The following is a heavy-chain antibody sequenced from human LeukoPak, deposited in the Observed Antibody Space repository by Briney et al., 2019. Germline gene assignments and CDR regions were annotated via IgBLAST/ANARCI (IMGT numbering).Heavy chain of an antibody. J-gene: IGHJ6*03. V-gene: IGHV1-8*02. Sequence: GASVKVSCKASEYTFTGYYMHWVRQAPGQGLEWMGRINPNSGNTGYAQKFQGRVTMTRNTSISTAYMELSSLRSEDTAVYYCAREDRNYDFWSGYYTYYYYYYMDVWGKGTTVTVSS. D-gene: IGHD3-3*01. CDR1: EYTFTGYY. CDR2: INPNSGNT. CDR3: AREDRNYDFWSGYYTYYYYYYMDV.